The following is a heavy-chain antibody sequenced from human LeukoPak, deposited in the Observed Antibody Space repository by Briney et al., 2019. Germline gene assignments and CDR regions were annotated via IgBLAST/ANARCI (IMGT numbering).Heavy chain of an antibody. CDR1: GFTFSSYA. Sequence: GGSLRLSCAASGFTFSSYAMSWVRQAPGKGLEWVSAISGSGGSTYYADSVKGRLTISRDNSKNTLYLQMNSLRAEDTAVYYCAKARKALGWFDPWGQGTLVTVSS. CDR3: AKARKALGWFDP. V-gene: IGHV3-23*01. CDR2: ISGSGGST. J-gene: IGHJ5*02.